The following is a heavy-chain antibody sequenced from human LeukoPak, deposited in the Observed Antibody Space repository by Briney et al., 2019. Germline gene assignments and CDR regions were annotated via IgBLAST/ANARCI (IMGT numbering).Heavy chain of an antibody. J-gene: IGHJ5*02. D-gene: IGHD6-13*01. Sequence: SETLSLTCTVSGGSISSYYWSWIRQPAGKGLEWIGRIYTSGSTNYNLSLKSRVTISVDTSKNQFSLKLNSVTAADTAVYYCARDAGSWYRPNWFDPWGQGTLVTVSS. CDR2: IYTSGST. CDR3: ARDAGSWYRPNWFDP. V-gene: IGHV4-4*07. CDR1: GGSISSYY.